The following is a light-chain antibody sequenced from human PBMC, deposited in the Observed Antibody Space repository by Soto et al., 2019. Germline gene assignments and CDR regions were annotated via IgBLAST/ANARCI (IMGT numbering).Light chain of an antibody. Sequence: DIQMTQSPSSLSASVGDRVTITCRASQSITNYLNWYQQKPGKAPKVLIYAASSLQSGVPSRFSGSGSGTDFTLTISSLQPEDFATYSCQQSYRTPYTFGQGTKLEIK. CDR3: QQSYRTPYT. V-gene: IGKV1-39*01. J-gene: IGKJ2*01. CDR1: QSITNY. CDR2: AAS.